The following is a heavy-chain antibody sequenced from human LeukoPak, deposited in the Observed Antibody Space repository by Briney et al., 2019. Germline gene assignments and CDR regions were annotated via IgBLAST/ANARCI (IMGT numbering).Heavy chain of an antibody. J-gene: IGHJ6*02. CDR2: IKQDGSEK. CDR3: ARDRGVVDLYYYYGMDV. Sequence: QAWGSLRLSCAASGFTFSSYWMSWVRQAPGKGVEWVANIKQDGSEKYYVDSVKGRFTISRDNAKNSLYLQMNSLRAEDTAVYYCARDRGVVDLYYYYGMDVWAKGPRSPSP. D-gene: IGHD3-22*01. V-gene: IGHV3-7*01. CDR1: GFTFSSYW.